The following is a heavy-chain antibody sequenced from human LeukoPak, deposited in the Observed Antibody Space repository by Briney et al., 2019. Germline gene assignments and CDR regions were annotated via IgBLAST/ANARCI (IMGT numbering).Heavy chain of an antibody. V-gene: IGHV1-2*02. Sequence: ASVKVSCKASGYTFTGYYMHWVRQAPGQGLEWMGWINPNSGGTNYAQKFQGRVTMTRDTSTSTVYMELSSLRSEDTAVYYCARDIAAALIDAFDIWGQGTMVTVSS. CDR2: INPNSGGT. CDR1: GYTFTGYY. J-gene: IGHJ3*02. D-gene: IGHD6-13*01. CDR3: ARDIAAALIDAFDI.